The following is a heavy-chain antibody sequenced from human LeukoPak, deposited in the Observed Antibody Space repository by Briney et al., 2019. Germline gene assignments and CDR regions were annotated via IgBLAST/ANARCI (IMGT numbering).Heavy chain of an antibody. CDR3: ALPYGLSLFDY. CDR2: ISYDGSNK. J-gene: IGHJ4*02. Sequence: GGSLRLSCAASGFTFSNYAMHRVRQAPGKGLEWVAVISYDGSNKYYADSVKGRFTISRDNSKNTLYLQMNSLRAEDTAVYYCALPYGLSLFDYWGQGTLVTVSS. V-gene: IGHV3-30-3*01. D-gene: IGHD3-3*01. CDR1: GFTFSNYA.